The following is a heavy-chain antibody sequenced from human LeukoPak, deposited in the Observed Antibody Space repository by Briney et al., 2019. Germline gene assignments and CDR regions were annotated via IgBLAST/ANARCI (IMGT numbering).Heavy chain of an antibody. J-gene: IGHJ3*02. CDR3: AKDPYSGRMGAFDI. CDR2: IGGSGGSI. CDR1: GFTFSSYA. D-gene: IGHD1-26*01. V-gene: IGHV3-23*01. Sequence: GGSLRLSCAASGFTFSSYAMSWVRQAPGKGLEWVSVIGGSGGSIYYADSVKGRFTISRDNSKNTLYLQMNSLRAEDTAVYYCAKDPYSGRMGAFDIWGQGTMVTVSS.